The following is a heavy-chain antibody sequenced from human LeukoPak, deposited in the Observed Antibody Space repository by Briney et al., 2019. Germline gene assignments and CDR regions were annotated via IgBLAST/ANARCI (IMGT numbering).Heavy chain of an antibody. D-gene: IGHD3-16*02. J-gene: IGHJ6*03. V-gene: IGHV3-23*01. CDR3: AREDELSPNYYYMDV. CDR1: GFTFSSYA. CDR2: ISGSGGST. Sequence: PGGSLRLSCAASGFTFSSYAMSWVRQAPGKGLEWVSAISGSGGSTYYADSVKGRFTISRDNAKNSLYLQMNSLRAEDTAVYCCAREDELSPNYYYMDVWGKGTTVIVSS.